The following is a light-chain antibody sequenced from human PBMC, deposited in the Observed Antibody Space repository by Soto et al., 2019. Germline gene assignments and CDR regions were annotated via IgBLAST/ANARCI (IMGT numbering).Light chain of an antibody. J-gene: IGKJ1*01. V-gene: IGKV3-20*01. CDR2: GTS. CDR1: PGVSNT. Sequence: EIVMTQSPATVSLSPGERATLSCRASPGVSNTLAWYQQRPGQAPRLLLYGTSYRATGIPDRFSGSGSGTDFTLTISRLEPEDFAVYYCQQYGSIPRTFGRGTKVDI. CDR3: QQYGSIPRT.